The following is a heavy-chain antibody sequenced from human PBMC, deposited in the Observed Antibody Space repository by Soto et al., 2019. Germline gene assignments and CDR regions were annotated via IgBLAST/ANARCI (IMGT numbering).Heavy chain of an antibody. CDR2: ISGSGGST. D-gene: IGHD4-17*01. J-gene: IGHJ4*02. V-gene: IGHV3-23*01. CDR3: AKASDYGDYHDY. Sequence: EVQLLESGGGLVQPGGSLRLSCAASGFTFSSYAMSWVRQAPGKGLEWVSAISGSGGSTYYADSVKGRFTISRDNSKTTLYLQMNSLRAEDTAVYYCAKASDYGDYHDYWGQGTLVTVSS. CDR1: GFTFSSYA.